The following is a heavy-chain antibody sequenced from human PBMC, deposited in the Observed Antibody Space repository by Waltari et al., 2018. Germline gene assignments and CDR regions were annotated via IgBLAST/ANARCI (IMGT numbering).Heavy chain of an antibody. CDR2: IYHSGST. Sequence: QVQLQESGPGLVKPSATLSLTCAVSGYSISSGYYWGWIRQPPGKGLEWIGSIYHSGSTYYNPSLKSRVTISVDTSKNQFSLKLSSVTAADTAVYYCARPGLYGAFDIWGQGTMVTVSS. V-gene: IGHV4-38-2*01. CDR3: ARPGLYGAFDI. D-gene: IGHD3-16*01. J-gene: IGHJ3*02. CDR1: GYSISSGYY.